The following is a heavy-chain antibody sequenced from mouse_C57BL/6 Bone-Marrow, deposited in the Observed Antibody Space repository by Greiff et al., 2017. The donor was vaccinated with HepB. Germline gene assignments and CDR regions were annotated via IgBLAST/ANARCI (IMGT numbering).Heavy chain of an antibody. Sequence: EVKVVESGGGLVQSGRSLRLSCATSGFTFSDFYMEWVRQAPGKGLEWIAASRNKANDYTTEYSASVKGRFIVSRDTSQSILYLQMNALRAEDTAIYYCARDAWRGAMDYWGQGTSVTVSS. CDR3: ARDAWRGAMDY. CDR1: GFTFSDFY. CDR2: SRNKANDYTT. J-gene: IGHJ4*01. V-gene: IGHV7-1*01.